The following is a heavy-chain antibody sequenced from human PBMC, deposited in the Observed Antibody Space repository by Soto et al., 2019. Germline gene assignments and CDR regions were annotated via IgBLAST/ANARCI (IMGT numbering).Heavy chain of an antibody. D-gene: IGHD2-2*01. CDR3: ARVPDR. CDR2: MYNSGST. V-gene: IGHV4-59*12. Sequence: SETLSLTCTVSGGSISGYYWSWIRRPPGKGLEWIGYMYNSGSTVYNPPFKSRVTISVDTYKNQFSLKLSSVTAADTAVYYCARVPDRWGQGTLVTVSS. J-gene: IGHJ5*02. CDR1: GGSISGYY.